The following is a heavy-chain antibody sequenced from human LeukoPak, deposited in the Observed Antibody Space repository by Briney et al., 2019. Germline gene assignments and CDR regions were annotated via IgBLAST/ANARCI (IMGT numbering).Heavy chain of an antibody. V-gene: IGHV1-3*01. D-gene: IGHD2-2*01. J-gene: IGHJ4*02. CDR1: GYAFTSYA. CDR3: ARDWGYQLLAY. Sequence: ASVKVSCKASGYAFTSYAIHWVRQAPGQRLDCMGWISAGNGNTKYSQKFQGRVTITRDTSATTAYMELSSLRSEDTAVYYCARDWGYQLLAYWGQGTLVTVSS. CDR2: ISAGNGNT.